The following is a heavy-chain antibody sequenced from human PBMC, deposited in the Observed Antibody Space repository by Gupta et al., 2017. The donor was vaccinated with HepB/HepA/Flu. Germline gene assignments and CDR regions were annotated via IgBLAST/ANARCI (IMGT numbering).Heavy chain of an antibody. CDR1: GFTFSAYG. Sequence: QVQLVESGGRVVQPGRSLRLSCAASGFTFSAYGIHWVRQAPGKGLEWVTSVSHDGNKKYYADSVKGRFTISRDTSKNTVYLQMTTLRTEDTAVYYCAKSGLVTIFGVAQNWFDSWGQGTLVTVSS. J-gene: IGHJ5*01. D-gene: IGHD3-3*01. CDR2: VSHDGNKK. V-gene: IGHV3-30*18. CDR3: AKSGLVTIFGVAQNWFDS.